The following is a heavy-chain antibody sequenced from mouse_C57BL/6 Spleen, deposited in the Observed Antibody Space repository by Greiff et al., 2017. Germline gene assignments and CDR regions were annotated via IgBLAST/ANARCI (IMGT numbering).Heavy chain of an antibody. J-gene: IGHJ4*01. Sequence: ESGPGLVKPSQSLSLTCSVTGYSITSGYYWNWIRQFPGNKLEWMGYISYDGSNNYNPSLKNRISITRDTSKNQFFLKLNSVTTEDTATYYCERDRDHAYAMDDWGQGTSVTVA. CDR2: ISYDGSN. V-gene: IGHV3-6*01. CDR3: ERDRDHAYAMDD. CDR1: GYSITSGYY.